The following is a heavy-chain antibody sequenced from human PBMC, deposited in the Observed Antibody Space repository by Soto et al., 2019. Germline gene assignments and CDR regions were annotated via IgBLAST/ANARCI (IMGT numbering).Heavy chain of an antibody. CDR1: GRPISSSFYY. CDR2: IYYSGST. D-gene: IGHD3-10*01. V-gene: IGHV4-39*01. CDR3: ARSLARSGSDNAHRYYYYYGMDV. J-gene: IGHJ6*02. Sequence: KPSQTLPLTCTVSGRPISSSFYYWGWIRQPPGQGQEWTGSIYYSGSTYYNPYIKGQVTISVDSSKYHFSLKLSSGTAADTAVYYCARSLARSGSDNAHRYYYYYGMDVWDQRTTGTVSS.